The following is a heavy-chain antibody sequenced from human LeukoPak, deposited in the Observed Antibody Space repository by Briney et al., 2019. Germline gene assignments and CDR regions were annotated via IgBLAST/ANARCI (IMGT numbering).Heavy chain of an antibody. CDR2: IRYDGSNK. CDR3: AKEAYCSSTSCYLASGADY. CDR1: GFTFSSYG. Sequence: GGSLRLSCAASGFTFSSYGMHWVRQAPGKGLEWVAFIRYDGSNKYYADSVKGRFTISRDNSKNTLYLQMNSLRAEDTAVYYCAKEAYCSSTSCYLASGADYWGQGTPVTVSS. J-gene: IGHJ4*02. V-gene: IGHV3-30*02. D-gene: IGHD2-2*01.